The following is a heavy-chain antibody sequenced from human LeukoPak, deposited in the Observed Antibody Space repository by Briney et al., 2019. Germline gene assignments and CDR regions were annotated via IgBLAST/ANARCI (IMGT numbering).Heavy chain of an antibody. CDR2: ISGSGGST. J-gene: IGHJ4*02. Sequence: GGSLRLSCAASGFTFSSYAMSWVRQAPGKGLEWVSAISGSGGSTYYADSVKGRFTISRDNSKNTLYLQMNSLRAEDTAVYYCAKDSPHYDFWSGYSRFDYWGQGTLVTVSS. V-gene: IGHV3-23*01. CDR3: AKDSPHYDFWSGYSRFDY. CDR1: GFTFSSYA. D-gene: IGHD3-3*01.